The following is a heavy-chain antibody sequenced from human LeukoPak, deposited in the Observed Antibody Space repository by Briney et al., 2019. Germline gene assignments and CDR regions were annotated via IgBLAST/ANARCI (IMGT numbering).Heavy chain of an antibody. CDR2: INQNGVGM. Sequence: GGSLRLSCATSGFTFTNYWMTWVRQAPGKGLEWVANINQNGVGMYYVESVKGRFTISRDSGRNSLFLQMNSLRAEDTAVYYCARDFGSAAAIYEYWGQGTLVTVSS. D-gene: IGHD6-13*01. J-gene: IGHJ4*02. V-gene: IGHV3-7*01. CDR1: GFTFTNYW. CDR3: ARDFGSAAAIYEY.